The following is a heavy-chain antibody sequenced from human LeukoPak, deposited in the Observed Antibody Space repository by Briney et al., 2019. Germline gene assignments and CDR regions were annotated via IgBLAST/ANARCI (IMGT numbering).Heavy chain of an antibody. CDR2: IYHSGST. D-gene: IGHD4-17*01. V-gene: IGHV4-59*04. CDR3: ANYGDYQGAY. J-gene: IGHJ4*02. Sequence: SETLSLTCTVSGGSISSYYWSWIRQPPGKGLEWIGSIYHSGSTYYNPSLKSRVTISVDTSKNQFSLKLSSVTAADTAVYYCANYGDYQGAYWGQGTLVTVSS. CDR1: GGSISSYY.